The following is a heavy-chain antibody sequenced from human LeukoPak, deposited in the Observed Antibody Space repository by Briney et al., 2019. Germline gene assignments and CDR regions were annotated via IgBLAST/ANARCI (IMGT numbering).Heavy chain of an antibody. V-gene: IGHV3-33*06. J-gene: IGHJ4*02. CDR3: AKLSGSDGLIDY. CDR2: IWYDGSNK. Sequence: GGSLRLSCAASGFTFSSYGMHWVRQAPGKGREWVAVIWYDGSNKYYADSVKGRFTISRDNSKNTLYLQMNSLRAEDTAVYYCAKLSGSDGLIDYWGQGTLVTVSS. CDR1: GFTFSSYG. D-gene: IGHD5-12*01.